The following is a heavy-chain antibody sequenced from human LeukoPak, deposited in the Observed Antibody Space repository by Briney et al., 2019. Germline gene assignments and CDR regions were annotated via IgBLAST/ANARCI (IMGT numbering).Heavy chain of an antibody. D-gene: IGHD3-22*01. V-gene: IGHV3-53*01. CDR2: IYSGGST. CDR3: ARHNFDSTAFDI. Sequence: GGSLRLSCAASGFTVSDNYMTWVRRAPGKGLEWVSVIYSGGSTYYADSVKGRFTISRDNSKNTLYLQMNSLRAEDTALFYCARHNFDSTAFDIWGQGTMVTVSS. J-gene: IGHJ3*02. CDR1: GFTVSDNY.